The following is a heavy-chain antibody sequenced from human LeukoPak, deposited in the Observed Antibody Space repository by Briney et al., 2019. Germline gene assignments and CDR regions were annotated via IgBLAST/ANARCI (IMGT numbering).Heavy chain of an antibody. D-gene: IGHD1-1*01. CDR1: GFTVSSNY. Sequence: PGGSLRLSCAASGFTVSSNYMSWVRQAPGKGLEWVSIIYSGGSTYYADSVKGRFTISRDNSKNTLYLQMNGLRAEDTAVYYCAREATGTLYYWGQGSLVTVSS. CDR2: IYSGGST. CDR3: AREATGTLYY. V-gene: IGHV3-66*01. J-gene: IGHJ4*02.